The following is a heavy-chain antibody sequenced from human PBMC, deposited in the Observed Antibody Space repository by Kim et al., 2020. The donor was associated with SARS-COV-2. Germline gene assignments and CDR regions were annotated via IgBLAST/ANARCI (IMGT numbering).Heavy chain of an antibody. CDR3: ATTYSSGLDV. J-gene: IGHJ6*02. D-gene: IGHD4-4*01. Sequence: IIYGDSVECRFNISRDSAKNTLVLQMNSLRAEDTAVYYCATTYSSGLDVWGQGTTVTVSS. V-gene: IGHV3-74*01. CDR2: I.